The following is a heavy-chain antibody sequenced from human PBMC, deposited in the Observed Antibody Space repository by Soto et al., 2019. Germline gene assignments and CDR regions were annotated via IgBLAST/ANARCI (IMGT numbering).Heavy chain of an antibody. J-gene: IGHJ6*02. CDR2: ISYDGSNK. CDR1: GFTFSSYG. D-gene: IGHD1-26*01. CDR3: AKADSGSYRYGMDV. V-gene: IGHV3-30*18. Sequence: GGSLRLSCAASGFTFSSYGMHWVRQAPGKGLEWVAVISYDGSNKYYADSVKGRFTISRDNSKNTLYLQMNSLRAEDTAVYYCAKADSGSYRYGMDVWGQGTTVTVSS.